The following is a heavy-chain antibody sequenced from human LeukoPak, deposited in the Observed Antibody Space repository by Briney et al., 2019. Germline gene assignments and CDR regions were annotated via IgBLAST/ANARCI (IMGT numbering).Heavy chain of an antibody. J-gene: IGHJ5*02. CDR3: AKAGRSDYFLRWFDP. Sequence: GASVKVSCKASGYTFTNSYLHWVRQVPGQGFEWLGWINPKNGYATYEGNFLGRLTMTSDKSTSTISMDLISLRSDDTAIYYCAKAGRSDYFLRWFDPWGQGTLVTVSS. D-gene: IGHD3-10*01. V-gene: IGHV1-2*02. CDR2: INPKNGYA. CDR1: GYTFTNSY.